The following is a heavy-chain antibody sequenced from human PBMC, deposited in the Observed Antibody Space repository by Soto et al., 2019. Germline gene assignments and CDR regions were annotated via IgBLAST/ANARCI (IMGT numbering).Heavy chain of an antibody. D-gene: IGHD1-7*01. CDR2: TLYRSSKWYN. Sequence: SQTLSLTCAISGDSVSTNIAAWSWIRQSPSRGLEWLGRTLYRSSKWYNEYAVSVKSRMTINPDTSKNQFSLQLNSVTPEDTAVYYCARDAAPTLNYPHGMDVWGQGTTVTVSS. CDR1: GDSVSTNIAA. CDR3: ARDAAPTLNYPHGMDV. J-gene: IGHJ6*02. V-gene: IGHV6-1*01.